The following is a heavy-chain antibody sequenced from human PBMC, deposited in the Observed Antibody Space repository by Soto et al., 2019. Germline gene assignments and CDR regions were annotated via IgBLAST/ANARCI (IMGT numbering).Heavy chain of an antibody. CDR1: GFTFSSYA. D-gene: IGHD6-13*01. V-gene: IGHV3-23*01. J-gene: IGHJ5*02. CDR2: ISGSGGST. CDR3: AKANSSTWYDWFDP. Sequence: PGGSLRLSCAASGFTFSSYAMSWVRQAPGKGLEWVSAISGSGGSTYYADSLKGRFTISRDKSKNTLYLQMNSLRAEDTAVYYCAKANSSTWYDWFDPWGQGTLVTVSS.